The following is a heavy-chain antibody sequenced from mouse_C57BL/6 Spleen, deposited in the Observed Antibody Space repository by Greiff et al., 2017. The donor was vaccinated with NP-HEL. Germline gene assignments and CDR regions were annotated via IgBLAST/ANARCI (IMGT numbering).Heavy chain of an antibody. CDR3: TRRRDGYTKGFAY. Sequence: VQVVESGAELVRPGASVTLSCKASGYTFTDYEMHWVKQTPVHGLEWIGAIDPETGGTAYNQKFKGKAILTADKSSSTAYMELRSLTSEDSAVYYCTRRRDGYTKGFAYWGQGTLVTVSA. D-gene: IGHD2-3*01. V-gene: IGHV1-15*01. CDR1: GYTFTDYE. CDR2: IDPETGGT. J-gene: IGHJ3*01.